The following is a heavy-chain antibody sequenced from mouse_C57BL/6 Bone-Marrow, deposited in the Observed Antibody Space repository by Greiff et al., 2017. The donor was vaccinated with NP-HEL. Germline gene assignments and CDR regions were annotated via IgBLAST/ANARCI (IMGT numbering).Heavy chain of an antibody. J-gene: IGHJ3*01. CDR2: SRNKANDYTT. CDR3: ARDALDGYYVSIPFAY. V-gene: IGHV7-1*01. CDR1: GFTFSDFY. D-gene: IGHD2-3*01. Sequence: EVKLMESGGGLVQSGRSLRLSCATSGFTFSDFYMEWVRQAPGKGLEWIAASRNKANDYTTEYSASVKGRFIVSRDTSQSILYLQMNALRAEDTAIYYCARDALDGYYVSIPFAYWGQGTLVTVSA.